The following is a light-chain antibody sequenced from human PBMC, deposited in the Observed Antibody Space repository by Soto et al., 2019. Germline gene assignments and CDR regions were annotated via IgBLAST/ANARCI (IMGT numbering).Light chain of an antibody. CDR3: QQYGSSPPIT. J-gene: IGKJ5*01. CDR2: EAA. V-gene: IGKV3-20*01. CDR1: QTVGVR. Sequence: EIVLTQSPATLSASPGERATLSCRATQTVGVRLARYQHKPAQTPPLLIYEAANTAAGIPDRFSGSGSATNFTPTTSRLEPEDFAVYYCQQYGSSPPITFGQGTRLEIK.